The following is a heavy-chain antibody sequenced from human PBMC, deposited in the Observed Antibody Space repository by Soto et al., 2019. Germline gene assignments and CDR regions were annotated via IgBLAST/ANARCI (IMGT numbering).Heavy chain of an antibody. D-gene: IGHD2-15*01. J-gene: IGHJ5*02. V-gene: IGHV5-51*01. CDR2: IYPGDSDT. CDR1: GYSFTSYW. CDR3: ATQSGPAIVVVSEYWFDP. Sequence: KISCKGSGYSFTSYWIGWVRQMPGKGLEWMGIIYPGDSDTRYSPSFQGQVTISADKSISTAYLQWSSLKAADTAVYYCATQSGPAIVVVSEYWFDPWGQGTLVTVSS.